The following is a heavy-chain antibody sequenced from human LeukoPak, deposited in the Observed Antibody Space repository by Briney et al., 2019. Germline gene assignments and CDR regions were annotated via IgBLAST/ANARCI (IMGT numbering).Heavy chain of an antibody. D-gene: IGHD6-19*01. CDR3: ARCCSSGWYPYYYYMDV. Sequence: ASVKVSCKASGYTFTSYDINWVRQATGQGLEWMGWMNPNSGNTGYAQKFQGRVTITRNTSISTAYMELSSLRSEDTAVYYCARCCSSGWYPYYYYMDVWGKGTTVTVSS. CDR1: GYTFTSYD. J-gene: IGHJ6*03. CDR2: MNPNSGNT. V-gene: IGHV1-8*03.